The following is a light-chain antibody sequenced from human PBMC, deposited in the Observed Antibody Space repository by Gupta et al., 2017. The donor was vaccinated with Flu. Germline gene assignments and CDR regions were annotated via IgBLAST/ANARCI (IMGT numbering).Light chain of an antibody. CDR1: QSLRHNNGNNY. CDR2: WGS. V-gene: IGKV2-28*01. Sequence: VTPGESACVYSSTSQSLRHNNGNNYLSWYLQNPGQAPQLLIYWGSNRADGVPGRFSGSGSGTDFTLKISIVDADDVGVYYCTQALQTPSTVGQGTKLEIK. J-gene: IGKJ2*02. CDR3: TQALQTPST.